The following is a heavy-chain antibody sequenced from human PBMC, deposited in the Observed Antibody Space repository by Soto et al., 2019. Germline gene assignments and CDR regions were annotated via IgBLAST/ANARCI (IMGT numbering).Heavy chain of an antibody. CDR1: GFTVSSNY. D-gene: IGHD3-10*01. CDR3: AKDFDYRANRIGYYFDY. CDR2: IYSGGSI. J-gene: IGHJ4*02. V-gene: IGHV3-53*05. Sequence: PGGSLRLSCAASGFTVSSNYMSWVRQAPGKGLEWVSVIYSGGSIGYADSVKGRFTISRDNAKNSLYLQMNSLRAEDTALYYCAKDFDYRANRIGYYFDYWGQGTLVTVSS.